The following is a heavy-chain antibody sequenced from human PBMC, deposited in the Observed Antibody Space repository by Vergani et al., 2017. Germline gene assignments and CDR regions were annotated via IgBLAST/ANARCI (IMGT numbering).Heavy chain of an antibody. Sequence: EVQLVESGGGLVQPGGSLRLSCAASGFPFSSYSMNWVRQAPGKGLEWVSYISSSSSTIYYADPVKGRFTISRDNAKNSLYLQMNSLRDEDTAVYYCARDQDRIVGTQWDAFDIWGQGTMVTVSS. D-gene: IGHD1-26*01. J-gene: IGHJ3*02. CDR2: ISSSSSTI. CDR1: GFPFSSYS. V-gene: IGHV3-48*02. CDR3: ARDQDRIVGTQWDAFDI.